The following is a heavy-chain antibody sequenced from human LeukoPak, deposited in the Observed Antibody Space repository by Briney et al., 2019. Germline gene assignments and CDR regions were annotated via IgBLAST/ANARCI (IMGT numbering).Heavy chain of an antibody. CDR3: ATSLYGDYEADF. Sequence: SETLSLTCTFSGTSIKNYYWSWIRQPPGKGLEWIGYVYYSGSTSYNPALESRVSISDGTSGNQVLLWLTSVTAADTAVYFCATSLYGDYEADFWGPGILVTVSS. V-gene: IGHV4-59*01. J-gene: IGHJ4*02. CDR1: GTSIKNYY. D-gene: IGHD4-17*01. CDR2: VYYSGST.